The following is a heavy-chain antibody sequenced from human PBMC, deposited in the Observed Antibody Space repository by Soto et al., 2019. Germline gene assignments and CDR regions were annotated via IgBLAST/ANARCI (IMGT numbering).Heavy chain of an antibody. CDR1: GFTFSSYA. V-gene: IGHV3-30-3*01. D-gene: IGHD6-19*01. CDR3: ARDYVGYSSAFDY. J-gene: IGHJ4*02. CDR2: ISYDGSNK. Sequence: GGSLRLSCAASGFTFSSYAMHWFRQAPGQGLEWVAVISYDGSNKYYADSVKGRFTISRDNSKNTLYLQMNSLRAEDTAVYYCARDYVGYSSAFDYWGQGTLVTVSS.